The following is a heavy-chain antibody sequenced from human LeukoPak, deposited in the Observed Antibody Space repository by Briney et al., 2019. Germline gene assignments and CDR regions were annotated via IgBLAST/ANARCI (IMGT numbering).Heavy chain of an antibody. J-gene: IGHJ3*01. CDR1: GYTFTGYY. Sequence: ASVNVSCKASGYTFTGYYMHWVRQAPGQGLEWMGWMNPHGDYTGYAQKFQDRVTMTSDSSTTTAHMELRSLTSEDTALYYCARGLRDGLTGNDVLDVWGLGTMVIVT. V-gene: IGHV1-8*02. D-gene: IGHD3-9*01. CDR3: ARGLRDGLTGNDVLDV. CDR2: MNPHGDYT.